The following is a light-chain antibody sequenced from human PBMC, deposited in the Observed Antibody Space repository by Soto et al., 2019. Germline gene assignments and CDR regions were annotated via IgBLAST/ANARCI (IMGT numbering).Light chain of an antibody. J-gene: IGLJ2*01. CDR3: TSYASGSSHVV. CDR2: DVN. CDR1: SSDIGGYDY. V-gene: IGLV2-14*01. Sequence: QSALTQPASVSGSPGQSITLSCTGTSSDIGGYDYVSWYQRHPGKAPKLIIYDVNNRPSGVSHRFSGSKSGNTASLTISGVQAEDEADDYCTSYASGSSHVVFGGGTKLTVL.